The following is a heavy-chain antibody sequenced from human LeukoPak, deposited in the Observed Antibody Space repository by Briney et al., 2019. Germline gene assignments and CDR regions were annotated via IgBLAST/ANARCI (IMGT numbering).Heavy chain of an antibody. CDR2: INHSGST. V-gene: IGHV4-34*01. CDR3: ARGRLYSGSYLRMNWFDP. Sequence: ASETLSLTCTVSGGSISSYYWSWIRQPPGKGLEWIGEINHSGSTNYNPSLKSRVTISVDTSKNQFSLKLSSVTAADTAVYYCARGRLYSGSYLRMNWFDPWGQGTLVTVSS. D-gene: IGHD1-26*01. J-gene: IGHJ5*02. CDR1: GGSISSYY.